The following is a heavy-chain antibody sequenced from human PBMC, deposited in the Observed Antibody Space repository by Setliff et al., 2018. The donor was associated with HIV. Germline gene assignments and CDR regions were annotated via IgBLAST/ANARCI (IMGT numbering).Heavy chain of an antibody. J-gene: IGHJ4*02. CDR3: ARHWSGYSSGWYGEELDY. CDR2: IYYTGRT. Sequence: SETLSLTCTLSRGCIRSYYWNWIRQPPGKGLEWIGDIYYTGRTNYNPSLTSRVTISRTSVNQFSLELTSVTAAGTAVSYCARHWSGYSSGWYGEELDYWGQGTLVTVSS. V-gene: IGHV4-59*01. D-gene: IGHD6-19*01. CDR1: RGCIRSYY.